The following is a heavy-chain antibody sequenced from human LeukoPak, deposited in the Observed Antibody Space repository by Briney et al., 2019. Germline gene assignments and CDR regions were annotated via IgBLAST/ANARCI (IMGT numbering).Heavy chain of an antibody. J-gene: IGHJ4*02. CDR2: MNPNSGNT. CDR3: ARSPPEWLVPTDY. CDR1: GYTFTSYD. D-gene: IGHD6-19*01. Sequence: ASVKVSCKASGYTFTSYDINWVRQATGQGLELMGWMNPNSGNTGYAEKFQGRVTITRNTSISTAYMELSSLRSDDTAVYYCARSPPEWLVPTDYWGQGTLVTVSS. V-gene: IGHV1-8*03.